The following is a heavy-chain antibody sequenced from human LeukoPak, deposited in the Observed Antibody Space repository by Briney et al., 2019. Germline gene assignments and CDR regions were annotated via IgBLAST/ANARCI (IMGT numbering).Heavy chain of an antibody. CDR1: GDSVSRSDSY. V-gene: IGHV4-39*01. J-gene: IGHJ1*01. D-gene: IGHD3-22*01. Sequence: PSETLSLTCSVSGDSVSRSDSYWDWTRQPPGEGLEWIGTIYHSGRTYYSPSLKSRVTMSVDPSNNQFSLNLRSVTAADTAVYYCARRRYYDGSGYLEWGQGTLLSVSS. CDR3: ARRRYYDGSGYLE. CDR2: IYHSGRT.